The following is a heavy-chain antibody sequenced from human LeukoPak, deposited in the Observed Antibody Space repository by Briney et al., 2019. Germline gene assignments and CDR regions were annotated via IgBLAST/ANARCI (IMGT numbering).Heavy chain of an antibody. D-gene: IGHD6-6*01. Sequence: GGSLRLSCAASGFTFSSYSMNWVRQAPGKGLEWVSSISSSSSYIYYADPVKGRFTISRDNAKNSLYLQMNSLRAEDTAVYYCARESSIAAQFDYWGQGTLVTVSS. J-gene: IGHJ4*02. V-gene: IGHV3-21*01. CDR1: GFTFSSYS. CDR3: ARESSIAAQFDY. CDR2: ISSSSSYI.